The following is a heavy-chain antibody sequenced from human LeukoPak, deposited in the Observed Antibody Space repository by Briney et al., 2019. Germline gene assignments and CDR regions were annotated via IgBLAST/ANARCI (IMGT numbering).Heavy chain of an antibody. J-gene: IGHJ4*02. Sequence: GGSLRLSCAGAGFTFSNYGMHWVRQAPGKGLEWLAVISYEGRTMYYADSVKGRFTISRDNSRNTLFLQMNSLRAEDTAVYYCAKDLRYFDWLPPGYWGQGTLVTVSS. V-gene: IGHV3-30*18. CDR2: ISYEGRTM. CDR1: GFTFSNYG. CDR3: AKDLRYFDWLPPGY. D-gene: IGHD3-9*01.